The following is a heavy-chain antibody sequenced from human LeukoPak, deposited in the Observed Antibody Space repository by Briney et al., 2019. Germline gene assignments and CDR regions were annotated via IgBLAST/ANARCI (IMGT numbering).Heavy chain of an antibody. J-gene: IGHJ4*02. D-gene: IGHD3-16*01. V-gene: IGHV3-74*01. CDR1: GFTFSRYW. CDR2: INPDGSTT. Sequence: GGSLRLSCAASGFTFSRYWIHWVRQAPGKGLEWVSRINPDGSTTTYADSVKGRFTISRDNAKNTVYLQMNSLRAEDTAVYYCARDMTPPSHFDYWGQGTLVTVSS. CDR3: ARDMTPPSHFDY.